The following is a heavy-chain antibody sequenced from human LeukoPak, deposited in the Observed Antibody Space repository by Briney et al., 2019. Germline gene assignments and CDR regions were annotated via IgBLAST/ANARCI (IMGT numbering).Heavy chain of an antibody. CDR2: ISYDGSNK. V-gene: IGHV3-30-3*01. Sequence: GRSLRLSCAASGFTFSSYAMHWVRQAPGKGLEWVAVISYDGSNKYYADSVKGRFTISRDNSKNTLYLQMNSLRAEDTAVYYCARGLRSGLYWGQGTLVTVSS. CDR3: ARGLRSGLY. J-gene: IGHJ4*02. D-gene: IGHD3-16*02. CDR1: GFTFSSYA.